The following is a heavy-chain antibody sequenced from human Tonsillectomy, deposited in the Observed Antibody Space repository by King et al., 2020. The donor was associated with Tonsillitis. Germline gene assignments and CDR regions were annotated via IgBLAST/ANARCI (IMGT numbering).Heavy chain of an antibody. D-gene: IGHD6-13*01. CDR1: GFTFSFYS. V-gene: IGHV3-21*01. J-gene: IGHJ4*02. CDR3: AGDSDDAGIASDY. Sequence: VQLVESGGGLVKPGGSLRLSCEASGFTFSFYSLNWVRQAPGKGLEWVSYISGRGSHIYYADSVKGRFTISRDNAKNSLYLQMNSLRAEDTALYYCAGDSDDAGIASDYWGQGTLVTVSS. CDR2: ISGRGSHI.